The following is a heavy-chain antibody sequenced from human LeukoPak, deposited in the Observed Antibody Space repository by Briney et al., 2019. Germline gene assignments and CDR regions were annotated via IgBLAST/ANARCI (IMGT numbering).Heavy chain of an antibody. J-gene: IGHJ4*02. CDR3: ARSVLKPYDSSGYCFDY. D-gene: IGHD3-22*01. CDR2: IIPILGIA. CDR1: GGTFTSYA. Sequence: SVKLSCKASGGTFTSYAISWVRQSPGQGLEWMGRIIPILGIANYAQKFQGRVTITADKSTSTAYMELSSLRSEDTAVYYCARSVLKPYDSSGYCFDYWGQGTLVTVSS. V-gene: IGHV1-69*04.